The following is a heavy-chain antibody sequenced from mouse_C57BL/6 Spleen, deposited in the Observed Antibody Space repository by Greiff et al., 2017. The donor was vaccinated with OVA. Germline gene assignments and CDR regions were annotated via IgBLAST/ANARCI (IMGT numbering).Heavy chain of an antibody. J-gene: IGHJ2*01. Sequence: VQLQQPGPELVKPGASVKLSCKASGYTFTSYWMHWVKQRSGQGLEWIGNINPSNGGTNYNEKFKGKATLTVDKSSSPAAMQLSSLTAEDSTVYYGARREYYVDYWGQGTTRTVSS. CDR2: INPSNGGT. CDR3: ARREYYVDY. CDR1: GYTFTSYW. V-gene: IGHV1-53*01.